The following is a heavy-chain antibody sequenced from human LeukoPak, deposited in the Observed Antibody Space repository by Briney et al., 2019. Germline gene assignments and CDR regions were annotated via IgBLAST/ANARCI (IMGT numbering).Heavy chain of an antibody. D-gene: IGHD4-17*01. J-gene: IGHJ6*03. CDR3: ARGHDYGDYVRVYYYYYMDV. CDR2: INHSGST. V-gene: IGHV4-34*01. Sequence: PSETLSLTCAVYGGSFSGYYWSWIRQPPGKGLEWIGEINHSGSTNYNPSLKSRVTISVDTSKNQFSLKLSSVTAADTAVYYCARGHDYGDYVRVYYYYYMDVWGKGTTVTISS. CDR1: GGSFSGYY.